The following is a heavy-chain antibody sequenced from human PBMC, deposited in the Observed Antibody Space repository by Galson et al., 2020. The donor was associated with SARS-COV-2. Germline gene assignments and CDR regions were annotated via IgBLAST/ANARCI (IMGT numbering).Heavy chain of an antibody. CDR3: VRDTSIWGDNY. CDR1: GYSVTFGYY. Sequence: SETLSLTCTVSGYSVTFGYYWGWVRQPPGKGLEWIGSVYHTGRTHYNPSLESRVTISVDTSKNQFSLKLNSVTAADTAVYYCVRDTSIWGDNYWGQGTLVTVSS. D-gene: IGHD3-16*01. V-gene: IGHV4-38-2*02. CDR2: VYHTGRT. J-gene: IGHJ4*02.